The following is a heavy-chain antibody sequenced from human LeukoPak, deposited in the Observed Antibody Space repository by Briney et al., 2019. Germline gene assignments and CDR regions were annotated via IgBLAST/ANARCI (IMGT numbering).Heavy chain of an antibody. CDR1: GFTFSDYY. J-gene: IGHJ5*02. CDR3: ARDPRRAQYQLPMYNWFDP. Sequence: PGESLRLSCAASGFTFSDYYMSWIRQAPGKGLEWVSYISSSGSTIYYADSVKGRFTISRDNAKNPLYLQMNSLRAEDTAVYYCARDPRRAQYQLPMYNWFDPWGQGTLVTVSS. CDR2: ISSSGSTI. D-gene: IGHD2-2*01. V-gene: IGHV3-11*01.